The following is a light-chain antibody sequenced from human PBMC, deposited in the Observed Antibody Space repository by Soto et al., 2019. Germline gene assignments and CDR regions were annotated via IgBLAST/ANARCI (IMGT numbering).Light chain of an antibody. CDR2: GAS. CDR1: QSVNLN. CDR3: QQYGSSPPIT. V-gene: IGKV3-20*01. Sequence: EIMMTQSPGTLSVSPGEGATLSCTASQSVNLNLAWYQQRPGQPPRLLLYGASTRATGIPVRFRGSGSGTDFTLTISRLEPEDFAVYYCQQYGSSPPITFGQGTRLEIK. J-gene: IGKJ5*01.